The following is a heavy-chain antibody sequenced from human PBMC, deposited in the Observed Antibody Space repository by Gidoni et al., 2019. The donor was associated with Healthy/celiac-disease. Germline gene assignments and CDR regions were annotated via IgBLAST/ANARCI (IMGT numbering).Heavy chain of an antibody. D-gene: IGHD3-16*02. Sequence: QLQLQESGPGLVKPSETLSLTCTVSGGSISSSSYYWGWIRQPPGKGLEWIGSIYYSGSTYYNPSLKSRVTISVDTSKNQFSLKLSSVTAADTAVYYCARPRARLRLGELSLNWFDPWGQGTLVTVSS. CDR3: ARPRARLRLGELSLNWFDP. V-gene: IGHV4-39*01. J-gene: IGHJ5*02. CDR2: IYYSGST. CDR1: GGSISSSSYY.